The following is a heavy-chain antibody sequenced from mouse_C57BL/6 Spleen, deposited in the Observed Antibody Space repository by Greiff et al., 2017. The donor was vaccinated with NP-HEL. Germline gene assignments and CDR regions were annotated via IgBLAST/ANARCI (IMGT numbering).Heavy chain of an antibody. Sequence: QVQLQQSGPELVKPGASVKISCKASGYAFSSSWMHWVKQRPGQGLELLGRIYPGDGDTHYNGKFKCKATLTADQSSSKAYMQLSSLTSEDSAVYFCASDYGSSLFAYWGQGTLVTVSA. V-gene: IGHV1-82*01. J-gene: IGHJ3*01. CDR3: ASDYGSSLFAY. D-gene: IGHD1-1*01. CDR2: IYPGDGDT. CDR1: GYAFSSSW.